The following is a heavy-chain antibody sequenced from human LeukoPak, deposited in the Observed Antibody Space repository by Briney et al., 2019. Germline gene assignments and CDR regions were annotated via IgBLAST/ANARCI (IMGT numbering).Heavy chain of an antibody. CDR3: ARGRNVVVPAAPQIDG. CDR1: GFTFSSYW. D-gene: IGHD2-2*01. Sequence: GGSLRLSCAASGFTFSSYWMHWVRQAPGKGLVWVSRINSGGSSTSYPDSVKGRFTISNDNAKNTLYLQIDRLRAEDTAVYYCARGRNVVVPAAPQIDGWGQGTLVTVSS. V-gene: IGHV3-74*01. CDR2: INSGGSST. J-gene: IGHJ4*02.